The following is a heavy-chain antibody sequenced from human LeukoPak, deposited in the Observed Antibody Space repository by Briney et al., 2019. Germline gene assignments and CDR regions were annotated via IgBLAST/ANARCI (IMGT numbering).Heavy chain of an antibody. D-gene: IGHD6-13*01. CDR1: GGSFSGYY. CDR3: ARRLTYSSTPSFGY. J-gene: IGHJ4*02. CDR2: INHSGST. V-gene: IGHV4-34*01. Sequence: SETLSLTCAVYGGSFSGYYWSWIRQPPGKGREGMGEINHSGSTNYNPSLKSRVTISVDTSKNQFSLKLSSVTAADTAVYYCARRLTYSSTPSFGYWGQGTLVTVYS.